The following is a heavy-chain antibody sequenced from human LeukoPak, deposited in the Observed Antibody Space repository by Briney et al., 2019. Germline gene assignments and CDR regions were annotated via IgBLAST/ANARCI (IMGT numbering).Heavy chain of an antibody. CDR3: ARPNSSGRYTEYFQH. J-gene: IGHJ1*01. Sequence: GESLKISCKGSGYSFTSYWIGWVRQMPGKGLEWMGIIYPGDSDTRYSPSFQGQVTISADKSISTAYLQWSSLKASDTAMYYCARPNSSGRYTEYFQHWGQGTLVTVSS. D-gene: IGHD6-19*01. CDR2: IYPGDSDT. V-gene: IGHV5-51*01. CDR1: GYSFTSYW.